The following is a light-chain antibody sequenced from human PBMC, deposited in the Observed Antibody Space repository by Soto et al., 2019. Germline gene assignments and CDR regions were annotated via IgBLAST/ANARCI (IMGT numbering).Light chain of an antibody. CDR3: QQRSNWLT. V-gene: IGKV3-11*01. Sequence: EIVLTQSPSTLSLSPGERATLSCRASQSVSSYLAWYQQKPGQAPRLLIYDASNRATGIPARFSGSGSGTDFTIPISSLEPEDFAVYYCQQRSNWLTFGGGTKVDIK. J-gene: IGKJ4*01. CDR1: QSVSSY. CDR2: DAS.